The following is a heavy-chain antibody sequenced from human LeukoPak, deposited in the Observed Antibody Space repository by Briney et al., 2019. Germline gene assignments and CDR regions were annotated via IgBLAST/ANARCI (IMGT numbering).Heavy chain of an antibody. V-gene: IGHV3-23*01. D-gene: IGHD5-18*01. J-gene: IGHJ4*02. CDR3: AKGLYSHGLFDF. Sequence: PGGSLRLSCAASGFTFIGYAMSWVRQAPGKGLEWVSAITGSADSTYYADSVKGRLTVSRDNSKNTLYLQMNTLRAEDTAVYYCAKGLYSHGLFDFWGQGTLVTVSS. CDR2: ITGSADST. CDR1: GFTFIGYA.